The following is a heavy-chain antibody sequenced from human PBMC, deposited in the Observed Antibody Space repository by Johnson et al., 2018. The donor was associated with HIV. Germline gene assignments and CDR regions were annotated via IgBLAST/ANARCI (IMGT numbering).Heavy chain of an antibody. J-gene: IGHJ3*02. V-gene: IGHV3-23*03. CDR2: IYSGGST. CDR1: GFTFSSYA. D-gene: IGHD3-9*01. Sequence: VQLVESGGGVVQRGGSLRLSCVASGFTFSSYAMSWVRQAPGKGLEWVSVIYSGGSTYYADSVQGRFTISRDNSKNTLYLQMRRLKTEETAVYYCTTDWPLRSFDWLFHDAFDIWGQGTMVTVSS. CDR3: TTDWPLRSFDWLFHDAFDI.